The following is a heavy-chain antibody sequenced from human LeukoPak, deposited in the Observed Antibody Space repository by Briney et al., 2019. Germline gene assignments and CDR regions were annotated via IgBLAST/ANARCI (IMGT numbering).Heavy chain of an antibody. D-gene: IGHD1-26*01. CDR1: GYSFTGHY. Sequence: SVKVSCKASGYSFTGHYMHWVRQARGQRLEWIGWIIVGSGRTHYAQNFQERLTITRDMSTNTAYMELSSLRSEDTAVYYCAAELYSGTYGRCCSFAFWGQGTLVTVSS. CDR2: IIVGSGRT. J-gene: IGHJ4*02. V-gene: IGHV1-58*02. CDR3: AAELYSGTYGRCCSFAF.